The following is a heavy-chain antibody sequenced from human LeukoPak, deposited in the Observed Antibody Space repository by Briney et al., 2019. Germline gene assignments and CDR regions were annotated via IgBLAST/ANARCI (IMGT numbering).Heavy chain of an antibody. CDR3: ARHRWWSLLFLHMDV. D-gene: IGHD2-21*02. CDR2: IYTSGST. J-gene: IGHJ6*03. V-gene: IGHV4-4*09. CDR1: GGSISSYY. Sequence: PSETLSLTCTVSGGSISSYYWSWIRQPPGKGLEWIGYIYTSGSTNYNPSLKSRVTISVDTSKNQFSLKLSSVTAADTAVYYCARHRWWSLLFLHMDVWGKGTTVTVSS.